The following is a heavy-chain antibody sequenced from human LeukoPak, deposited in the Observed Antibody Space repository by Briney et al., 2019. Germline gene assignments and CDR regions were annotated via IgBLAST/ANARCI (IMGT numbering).Heavy chain of an antibody. J-gene: IGHJ5*02. Sequence: GGSLRLSCAASGFTFSSYAMSWVRQAPGKGLEWVSTISGGGGSTYYADSVKGRFTISRDNSNNRLYLQMNSLRAEDTAVYYCAKSPYSTSSMAWFDPWGQGTLVTVSS. V-gene: IGHV3-23*01. CDR1: GFTFSSYA. D-gene: IGHD6-6*01. CDR2: ISGGGGST. CDR3: AKSPYSTSSMAWFDP.